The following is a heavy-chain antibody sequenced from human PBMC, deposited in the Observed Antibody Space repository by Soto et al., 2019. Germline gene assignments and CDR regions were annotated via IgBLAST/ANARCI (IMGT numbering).Heavy chain of an antibody. CDR1: GYSFSTYD. Sequence: LLLQSGAELKKPGASVKISCKASGYSFSTYDISWLRQAPGQGPEWMGRISPKNGNTNYAQNFQDRVTMTADTSSSTAYMELRGLRYDDTAKYYCATSYDSGFDPWGQGTLVTVSS. D-gene: IGHD3-3*01. CDR3: ATSYDSGFDP. V-gene: IGHV1-18*04. CDR2: ISPKNGNT. J-gene: IGHJ5*02.